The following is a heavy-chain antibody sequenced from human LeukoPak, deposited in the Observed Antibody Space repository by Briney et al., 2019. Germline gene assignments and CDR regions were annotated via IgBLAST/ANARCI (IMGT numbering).Heavy chain of an antibody. V-gene: IGHV3-9*01. CDR1: GFTFEDFA. CDR2: ISWNSGGI. CDR3: AKDMGNRGYSYGFFDY. D-gene: IGHD5-18*01. J-gene: IGHJ4*02. Sequence: GGSLRLSCAASGFTFEDFAMHWVRQAPGKGLEWVSGISWNSGGIGYADSVKGRFTISRDNAKNSLHLQMNSLRAEDTALYYCAKDMGNRGYSYGFFDYWGQGTLVTVSS.